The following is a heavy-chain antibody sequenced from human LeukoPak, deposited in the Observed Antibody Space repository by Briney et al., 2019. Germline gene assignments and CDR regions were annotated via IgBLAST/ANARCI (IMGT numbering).Heavy chain of an antibody. V-gene: IGHV3-30*03. CDR3: VRGGGYGDYPDY. CDR1: GFTFRTTG. Sequence: GTSLRLSCATSGFTFRTTGVHWVRQGPGKGLEWVALMSSDGINTYYADSVKGRFTISRDNSKNTLYLQMSSLRPEDTAVYYCVRGGGYGDYPDYWGQGTLVTVSS. CDR2: MSSDGINT. J-gene: IGHJ4*02. D-gene: IGHD4-17*01.